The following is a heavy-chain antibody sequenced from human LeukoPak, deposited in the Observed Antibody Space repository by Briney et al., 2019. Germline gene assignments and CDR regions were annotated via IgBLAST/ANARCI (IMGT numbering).Heavy chain of an antibody. D-gene: IGHD3-10*01. CDR3: ARDCGSGEFDY. Sequence: SETLSLTCAVSGVSISSSNWWSWVRQPPGKGLEWIGEIYHTGSSNYNPSLKSRVTISVDRSKNQFSLKLSSVTAADTAVYYCARDCGSGEFDYWGQGTLVTVSS. CDR2: IYHTGSS. CDR1: GVSISSSNW. J-gene: IGHJ4*02. V-gene: IGHV4-4*02.